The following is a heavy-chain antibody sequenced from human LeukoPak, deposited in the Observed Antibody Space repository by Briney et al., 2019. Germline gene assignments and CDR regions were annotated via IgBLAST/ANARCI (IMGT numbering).Heavy chain of an antibody. J-gene: IGHJ4*02. V-gene: IGHV5-51*01. Sequence: GESLKSSWKSSGYSFTSYWIGWVRQMPGKGLEWVGIIHPGYSDTRYSPSFQGQVTISVDKSVCTAYLQWSSLKASDTAMYFCAGLPHRYFHFWGQGTLATVSS. D-gene: IGHD1-14*01. CDR2: IHPGYSDT. CDR3: AGLPHRYFHF. CDR1: GYSFTSYW.